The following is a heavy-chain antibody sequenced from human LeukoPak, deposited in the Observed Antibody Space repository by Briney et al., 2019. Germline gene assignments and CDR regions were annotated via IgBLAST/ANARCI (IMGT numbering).Heavy chain of an antibody. CDR2: IYYSGST. Sequence: SETLSLTCTASGGSISSYYWSWIRQPPGKGLEWIGYIYYSGSTNYNPSLKSRVTISVDTSKNQFSLKLSSVTAADTAVYYCARQGGVDTAMVKAYNWFDPWGQGTLVTVSS. V-gene: IGHV4-59*08. J-gene: IGHJ5*02. CDR1: GGSISSYY. CDR3: ARQGGVDTAMVKAYNWFDP. D-gene: IGHD5-18*01.